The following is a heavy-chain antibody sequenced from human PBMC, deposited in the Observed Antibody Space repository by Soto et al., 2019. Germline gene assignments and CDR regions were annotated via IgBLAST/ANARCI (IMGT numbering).Heavy chain of an antibody. J-gene: IGHJ6*02. V-gene: IGHV3-49*04. CDR3: TRDRRSYGMDV. Sequence: GMSLRLSCTASVFPFVDYAMSWVRPAPGKGLEWVGFIRSKAYGGTTEYAASVKGRFTISRDDSKSIAYLQMNSLKTEDTAVYYCTRDRRSYGMDVWGQGTTVNVS. CDR1: VFPFVDYA. CDR2: IRSKAYGGTT.